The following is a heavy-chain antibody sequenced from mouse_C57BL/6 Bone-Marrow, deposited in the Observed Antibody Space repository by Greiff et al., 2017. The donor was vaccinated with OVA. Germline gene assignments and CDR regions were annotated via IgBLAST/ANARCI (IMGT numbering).Heavy chain of an antibody. Sequence: QVQLQQSGAELVRPGTSVKVSCKASGYAFTNYLIEWVKQRPGQGLEWIGVINPGSGGTNYNEKFKGKATLTADKSSSTAYMQLSSLTSEDSAVXFCARSGEAWFAYWGQGTLVTVSA. CDR2: INPGSGGT. J-gene: IGHJ3*01. D-gene: IGHD3-1*01. CDR3: ARSGEAWFAY. CDR1: GYAFTNYL. V-gene: IGHV1-54*01.